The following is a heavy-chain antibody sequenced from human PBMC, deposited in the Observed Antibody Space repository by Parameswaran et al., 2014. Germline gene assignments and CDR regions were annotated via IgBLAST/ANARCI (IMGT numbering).Heavy chain of an antibody. CDR1: G. CDR3: ARIRTEYSSPPTYYYGMDV. V-gene: IGHV2-26*01. J-gene: IGHJ6*02. CDR2: IFSNDEK. D-gene: IGHD6-6*01. Sequence: GARWIRQPPGKALEWLAHIFSNDEKSYGTSLKSRLTISKDTSKSQVVLTMTNMDPVDTATYYCARIRTEYSSPPTYYYGMDVWGQGTTVTVSS.